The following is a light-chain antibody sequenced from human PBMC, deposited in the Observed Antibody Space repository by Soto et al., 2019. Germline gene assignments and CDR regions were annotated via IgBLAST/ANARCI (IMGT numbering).Light chain of an antibody. CDR2: GAS. V-gene: IGKV3-15*01. CDR1: PSISSN. CDR3: QQYSCWPFA. Sequence: EIVMPQSPATLSVSPGERATLSCRASPSISSNLAWYQQKPAQAPRLLIYGASTRATSIPATVSGSGSGTSFCLTTSSLQSADFAVYYCQQYSCWPFALGGRTNVLVK. J-gene: IGKJ4*01.